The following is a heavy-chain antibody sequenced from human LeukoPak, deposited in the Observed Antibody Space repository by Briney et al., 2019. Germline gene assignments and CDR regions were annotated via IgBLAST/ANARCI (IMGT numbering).Heavy chain of an antibody. J-gene: IGHJ4*02. V-gene: IGHV3-11*01. CDR3: AKTPYYDFWSGYFDY. D-gene: IGHD3-3*01. Sequence: GGSLRLSCAASGFTFSDYYMSWIRQAPGKGLEWVSYISSSGSTIYYADSVKGRFTISRDNAKNSLYLQMNSLRAEDTALYYCAKTPYYDFWSGYFDYWGQGTLVTVSS. CDR2: ISSSGSTI. CDR1: GFTFSDYY.